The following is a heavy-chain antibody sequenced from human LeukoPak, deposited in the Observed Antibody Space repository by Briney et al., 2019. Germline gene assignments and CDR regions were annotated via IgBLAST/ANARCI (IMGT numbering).Heavy chain of an antibody. CDR1: GFTFSSSE. Sequence: GGSLRLSCAASGFTFSSSEMNWVRQAPGKGLEGLSYINSGGSTIYYADSVKGRITISRDNAKNSLYLQMHSLRAEDTAVYYCARGDSCPTYWGQGALVTVSS. CDR3: ARGDSCPTY. CDR2: INSGGSTI. J-gene: IGHJ4*02. V-gene: IGHV3-48*03. D-gene: IGHD2-15*01.